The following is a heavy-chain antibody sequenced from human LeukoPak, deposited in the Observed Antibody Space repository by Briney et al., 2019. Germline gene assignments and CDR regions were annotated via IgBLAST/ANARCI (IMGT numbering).Heavy chain of an antibody. CDR3: ARESCGGDCYSDYYYYMDV. V-gene: IGHV3-30*04. J-gene: IGHJ6*03. CDR2: IPYDGSNK. Sequence: GGSLRLSCAASGFTFSSYAMHWVRQAPGKGLEWVAVIPYDGSNKYYADSVKGRFTISRDNAKNSLYLQMNSLRAEDTAVYYCARESCGGDCYSDYYYYMDVWGKGTTVTVSS. D-gene: IGHD2-21*02. CDR1: GFTFSSYA.